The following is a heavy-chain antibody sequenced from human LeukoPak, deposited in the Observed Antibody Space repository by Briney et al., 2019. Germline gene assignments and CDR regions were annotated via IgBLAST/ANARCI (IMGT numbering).Heavy chain of an antibody. CDR1: GYTFTVNY. J-gene: IGHJ4*02. V-gene: IGHV1-2*02. CDR3: ARDFYYSGSGAFDL. D-gene: IGHD3-10*01. CDR2: ISTNSGDT. Sequence: GASVKVSCKASGYTFTVNYMHWVRQAPGQGLEWIGWISTNSGDTNYAQKLQGRITMTRDTSISTAYMELSRLTSDDTAVYYCARDFYYSGSGAFDLWGQGALVTVSS.